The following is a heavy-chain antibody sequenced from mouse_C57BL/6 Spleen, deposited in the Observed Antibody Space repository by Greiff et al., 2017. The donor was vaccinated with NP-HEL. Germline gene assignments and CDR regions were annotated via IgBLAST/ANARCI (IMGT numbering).Heavy chain of an antibody. D-gene: IGHD1-1*01. V-gene: IGHV1-7*01. J-gene: IGHJ2*01. CDR2: INPSSGYT. Sequence: QVHVKQSGAELAKPGASVKLSCKASGYTFTSYWMHWVKQRPGQGLEWIGYINPSSGYTKYNQKFKDKATLTADKSSSTAYMQLSSLTYEDSAVYYCAKAITTVVATYNYFDYWGQGTTLTVSS. CDR1: GYTFTSYW. CDR3: AKAITTVVATYNYFDY.